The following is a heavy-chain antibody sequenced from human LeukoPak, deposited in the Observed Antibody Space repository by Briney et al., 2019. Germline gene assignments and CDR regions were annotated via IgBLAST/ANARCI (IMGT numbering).Heavy chain of an antibody. CDR3: ARDGPFGIAAASVRDY. CDR1: GYTFTSYG. Sequence: VASVKVSCKASGYTFTSYGISWVRQAPGQGLEWMGWISAYNGNTNYAQKLQGRVTMTTDTSTSTAYMELRSLRSDDTAVYYCARDGPFGIAAASVRDYWGQGTLVTVSS. CDR2: ISAYNGNT. J-gene: IGHJ4*02. V-gene: IGHV1-18*01. D-gene: IGHD6-13*01.